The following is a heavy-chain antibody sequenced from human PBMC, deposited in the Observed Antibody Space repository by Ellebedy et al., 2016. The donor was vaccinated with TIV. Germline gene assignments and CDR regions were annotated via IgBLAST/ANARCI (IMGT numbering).Heavy chain of an antibody. CDR1: GDSISSGGYY. D-gene: IGHD2-2*01. V-gene: IGHV4-31*03. J-gene: IGHJ4*02. Sequence: MPSETLSLTCKVSGDSISSGGYYWSWIRQLPGKGLEWIGYIYYRGSTYYTPSLKSRVSISVDTSKSQFSLKLTSVTAADTAIYYCARVRAVGPTSRPFDHWGRGTLVSVSS. CDR3: ARVRAVGPTSRPFDH. CDR2: IYYRGST.